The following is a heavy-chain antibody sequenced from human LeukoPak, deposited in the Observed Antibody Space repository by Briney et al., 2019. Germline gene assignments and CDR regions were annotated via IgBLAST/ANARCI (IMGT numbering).Heavy chain of an antibody. Sequence: SVKVSCKASGGTVSSYAISWVRQAPGQGLEWMGRIIPILGIANYAQKFQGRVTITADKSTSTAYMELSSLRSEDTAVYYCAREGVGAKPFDIWGQGTMVTVSS. J-gene: IGHJ3*02. CDR1: GGTVSSYA. V-gene: IGHV1-69*04. CDR3: AREGVGAKPFDI. CDR2: IIPILGIA. D-gene: IGHD1-26*01.